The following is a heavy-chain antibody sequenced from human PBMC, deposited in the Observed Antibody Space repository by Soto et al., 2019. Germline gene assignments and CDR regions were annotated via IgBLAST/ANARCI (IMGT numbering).Heavy chain of an antibody. V-gene: IGHV3-33*01. CDR2: IWYDGSNK. CDR1: GFTFSTYG. Sequence: QVQLVESGGGVVQPGRSLRLSCAASGFTFSTYGMHWVRQAPGKGLEWAAVIWYDGSNKYYADSVKGRFTISRDNSKNTLYLQMNSLRAEDTAVYYCARDERDSGSLDYWGQGTLVTVSS. D-gene: IGHD3-10*01. J-gene: IGHJ4*02. CDR3: ARDERDSGSLDY.